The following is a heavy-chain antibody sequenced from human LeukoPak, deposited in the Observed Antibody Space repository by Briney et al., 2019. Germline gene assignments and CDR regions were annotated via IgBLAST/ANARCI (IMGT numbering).Heavy chain of an antibody. J-gene: IGHJ4*02. D-gene: IGHD3-10*01. V-gene: IGHV1-2*02. CDR2: INPNGGGT. Sequence: GASVKVSCKVSGYTFTGYYMHWVRQAPGQGLEWMGWINPNGGGTNYAQKFQGRVTMTRDTSISTAYMELSSLTSDDTAVYYCARVTGFGELSLGYWGQGTLVTVSS. CDR1: GYTFTGYY. CDR3: ARVTGFGELSLGY.